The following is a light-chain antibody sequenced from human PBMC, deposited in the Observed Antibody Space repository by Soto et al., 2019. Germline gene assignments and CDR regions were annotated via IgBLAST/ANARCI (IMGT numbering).Light chain of an antibody. V-gene: IGKV3-15*01. CDR2: GAS. J-gene: IGKJ5*01. CDR1: QSVSSN. Sequence: EIVMTQSPATLSVSPGERATLSCRASQSVSSNLAWYQQKPGQAPRLLIYGASTRATGLPARFSGSGSGTDFTLTISRLEPEDFAVFYCQQYGSSITFGQGTRLEIK. CDR3: QQYGSSIT.